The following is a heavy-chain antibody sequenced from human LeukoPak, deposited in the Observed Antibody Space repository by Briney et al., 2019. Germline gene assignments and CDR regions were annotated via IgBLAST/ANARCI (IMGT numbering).Heavy chain of an antibody. Sequence: SETLSLTXAVYGGSFSGYYWSWIRQPPGKGLEWIGEINHSGSTNYNPSLKSRVTISVDTSKNQFSLKLSSATAADTAVYYCARGYYDILTGYYPFDYWGQGTLVTVSS. D-gene: IGHD3-9*01. V-gene: IGHV4-34*01. J-gene: IGHJ4*02. CDR2: INHSGST. CDR1: GGSFSGYY. CDR3: ARGYYDILTGYYPFDY.